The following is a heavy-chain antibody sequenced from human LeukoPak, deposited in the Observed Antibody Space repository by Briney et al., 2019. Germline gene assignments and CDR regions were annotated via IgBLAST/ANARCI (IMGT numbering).Heavy chain of an antibody. CDR2: ISSSSSTI. V-gene: IGHV3-48*02. J-gene: IGHJ4*02. CDR3: ARVRRDDILTGYYLYYFDY. D-gene: IGHD3-9*01. CDR1: GFTFSSYS. Sequence: GGSLRLSCAASGFTFSSYSMNWVRQAPGKGLEWASYISSSSSTIYYADSVKGRFTISRDNAKNSLYLQMNSLRDEDTAVYYCARVRRDDILTGYYLYYFDYWGQGTLVTVSS.